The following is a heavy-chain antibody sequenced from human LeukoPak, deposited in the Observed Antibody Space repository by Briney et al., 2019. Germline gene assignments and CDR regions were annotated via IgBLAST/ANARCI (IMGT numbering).Heavy chain of an antibody. CDR2: INSDGSNT. CDR1: GFTFNNYW. Sequence: GGSLRLSCAASGFTFNNYWMHWVRQAPGKGLVWVSRINSDGSNTGYADFVKGRFTISRDNAKNTLYLQMNSLRAEDTAVYFCAREIAGGCDYWGQETLVTVSS. J-gene: IGHJ4*02. D-gene: IGHD2/OR15-2a*01. V-gene: IGHV3-74*01. CDR3: AREIAGGCDY.